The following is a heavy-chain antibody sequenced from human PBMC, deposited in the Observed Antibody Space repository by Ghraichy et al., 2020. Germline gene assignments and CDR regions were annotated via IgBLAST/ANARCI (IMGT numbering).Heavy chain of an antibody. J-gene: IGHJ4*02. CDR1: GFTFSSYS. CDR2: ISGRSDII. V-gene: IGHV3-48*01. Sequence: GGSLRLSCAASGFTFSSYSMNWVRQAPGKGLEWVAYISGRSDIINYADSVKGRFTISRDNALNSLYLQMTSLRADDTAVYYCARDPAIRGYAYFDNWGQGALVTVAS. CDR3: ARDPAIRGYAYFDN. D-gene: IGHD5-12*01.